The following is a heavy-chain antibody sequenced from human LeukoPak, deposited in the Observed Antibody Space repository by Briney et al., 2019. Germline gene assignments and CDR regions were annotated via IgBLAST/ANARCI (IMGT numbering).Heavy chain of an antibody. J-gene: IGHJ5*02. Sequence: PKASVKVSCKASGGTFSSCTISWVRQAPGQGLEWMGRIIPILGIANYAQKFQGRVTITADKSTSTAYMELSSLRSEDTAVYYCATTPPVATTREDWFDPWGQGTLVTVSS. D-gene: IGHD5-12*01. V-gene: IGHV1-69*02. CDR2: IIPILGIA. CDR1: GGTFSSCT. CDR3: ATTPPVATTREDWFDP.